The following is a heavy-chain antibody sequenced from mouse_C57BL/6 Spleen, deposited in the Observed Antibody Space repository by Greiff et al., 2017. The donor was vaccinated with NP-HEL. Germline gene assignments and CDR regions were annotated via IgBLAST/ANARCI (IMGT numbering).Heavy chain of an antibody. CDR2: IRSKSSNYAT. CDR3: VRGGTTVVAPFEAMDY. Sequence: EVQGVESGGGLVQPKGSLKLSCAASGFTFNTYAMHWVRQAPGKGLEWVARIRSKSSNYATYYADSVKDRFTISRDDSQSMLYLQMNNLKTEDTAMYYCVRGGTTVVAPFEAMDYWGQGTSVTVSS. CDR1: GFTFNTYA. D-gene: IGHD1-1*01. J-gene: IGHJ4*01. V-gene: IGHV10-3*01.